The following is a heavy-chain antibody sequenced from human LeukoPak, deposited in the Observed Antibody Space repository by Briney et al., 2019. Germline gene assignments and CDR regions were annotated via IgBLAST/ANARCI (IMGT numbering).Heavy chain of an antibody. D-gene: IGHD3-22*01. CDR2: INHSGST. Sequence: PSETLSLTCAVYGGSFSGYYWSWIRQPPGKGLEWIGEINHSGSTNYNPSLKSRVTISVDTSKNQFSLKLSSVTAADTAVYYCASVRRITMIVVAIRPHAFDIWGQGTMVTVSS. CDR3: ASVRRITMIVVAIRPHAFDI. CDR1: GGSFSGYY. V-gene: IGHV4-34*01. J-gene: IGHJ3*02.